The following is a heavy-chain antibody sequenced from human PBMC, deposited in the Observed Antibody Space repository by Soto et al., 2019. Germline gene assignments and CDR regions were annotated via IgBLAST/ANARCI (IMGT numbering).Heavy chain of an antibody. J-gene: IGHJ6*02. CDR3: ARDKVVAARGMGV. CDR1: GYTFTGYY. V-gene: IGHV1-2*02. CDR2: INPNSGGT. Sequence: ASVKVSCKASGYTFTGYYMHWVRQAPGQGLEWMGWINPNSGGTNYAQKFQGRVTMTRDTSISTAYMELSRLRSDDTAVYYCARDKVVAARGMGVWGQGTTVTVSS. D-gene: IGHD2-15*01.